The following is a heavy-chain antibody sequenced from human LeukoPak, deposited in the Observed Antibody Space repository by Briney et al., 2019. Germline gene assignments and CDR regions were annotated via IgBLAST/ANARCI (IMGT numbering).Heavy chain of an antibody. V-gene: IGHV3-49*03. CDR2: IRSKAYGGTT. D-gene: IGHD6-19*01. CDR1: GFTFGDYP. CDR3: TSRIAVAGQNWFDP. J-gene: IGHJ5*02. Sequence: GGSLRLSCTASGFTFGDYPMSWFRQAPGKGLEWVGFIRSKAYGGTTEYAASVKGRFTISRDDSKSIAYLQMNSLKTEDTAVYYCTSRIAVAGQNWFDPWGQGTLVTVSS.